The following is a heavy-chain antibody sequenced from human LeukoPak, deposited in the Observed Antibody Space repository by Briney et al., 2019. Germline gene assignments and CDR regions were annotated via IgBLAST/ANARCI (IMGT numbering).Heavy chain of an antibody. J-gene: IGHJ4*02. CDR1: GFTFSSYS. D-gene: IGHD6-13*01. CDR3: ARFVAAPYYFDY. Sequence: GGSLRLSCAASGFTFSSYSMNWVRQAPGKGLEWVSSISSSSSYIYYADSVKGRFTISRDNAKNSLYLQMNSLRAEDTAVYYCARFVAAPYYFDYWGQGTLVTVSS. CDR2: ISSSSSYI. V-gene: IGHV3-21*01.